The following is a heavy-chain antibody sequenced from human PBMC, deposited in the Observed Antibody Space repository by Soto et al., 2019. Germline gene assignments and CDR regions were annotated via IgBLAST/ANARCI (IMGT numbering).Heavy chain of an antibody. CDR2: ISAYNGNT. J-gene: IGHJ4*02. D-gene: IGHD5-12*01. CDR1: GYSFISYG. V-gene: IGHV1-18*01. CDR3: AREGATSRPAEFDN. Sequence: QVQLVQSGAEVKKPGASVKVSCKASGYSFISYGISWVRQAPGQGLEWMGRISAYNGNTNYAQKLQGRVTMTTDPSTSTAYMEMRSLRSDDTAVYYCAREGATSRPAEFDNWGQGTLVTVSS.